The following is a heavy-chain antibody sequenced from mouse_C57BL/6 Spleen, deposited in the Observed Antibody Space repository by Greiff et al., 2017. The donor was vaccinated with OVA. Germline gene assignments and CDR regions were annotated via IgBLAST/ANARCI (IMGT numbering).Heavy chain of an antibody. CDR2: INYDGSST. D-gene: IGHD4-1*01. J-gene: IGHJ3*01. Sequence: DVMLVESEGGLVQPGSSMKLSCTASGFTFSDYYMAWVRQVPEKGLEWVANINYDGSSTYYLDSLKSRFIISRDNAKNILYLQMSSLKSEDTATYYCARGLGLAWFAYWGQGTLVTVSA. V-gene: IGHV5-16*01. CDR3: ARGLGLAWFAY. CDR1: GFTFSDYY.